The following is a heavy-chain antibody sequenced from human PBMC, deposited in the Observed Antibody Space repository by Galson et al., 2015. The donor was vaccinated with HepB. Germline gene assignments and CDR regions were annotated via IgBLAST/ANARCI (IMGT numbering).Heavy chain of an antibody. Sequence: SLRLSCAASGFTFSSYSMNWVRQAPGKGLEWVSYISSSSSTIYYADSVKGRFTISRDNAKNSLYLQMNSLRDEDTTVYYCARGYTFVVSWAGDTSKKLFDYWGQGTLVTVSS. V-gene: IGHV3-48*02. D-gene: IGHD5-18*01. CDR1: GFTFSSYS. CDR2: ISSSSSTI. CDR3: ARGYTFVVSWAGDTSKKLFDY. J-gene: IGHJ4*02.